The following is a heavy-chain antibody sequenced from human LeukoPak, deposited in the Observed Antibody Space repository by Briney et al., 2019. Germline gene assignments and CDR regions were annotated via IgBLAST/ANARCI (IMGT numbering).Heavy chain of an antibody. CDR2: IIHMFGTV. Sequence: GASVKVSCKASGGTFSSYAISWVRQAPGQGLEWMGGIIHMFGTVNYAQKFQGRVTISADESTSTVYMELSSLRSEDTAVYYCARGRLGFENWFDPWGQGTLVTVSS. D-gene: IGHD3-10*01. J-gene: IGHJ5*02. CDR1: GGTFSSYA. V-gene: IGHV1-69*13. CDR3: ARGRLGFENWFDP.